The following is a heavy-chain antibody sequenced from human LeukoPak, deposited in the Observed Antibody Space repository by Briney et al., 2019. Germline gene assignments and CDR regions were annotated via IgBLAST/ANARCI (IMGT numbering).Heavy chain of an antibody. D-gene: IGHD2-8*01. CDR2: ISYDGSNQ. J-gene: IGHJ6*03. V-gene: IGHV3-30*18. Sequence: GGSLRLSCAASGFTFSSYGMHWVRQAPGKGLEWVAVISYDGSNQYYADSVKGRFTISRDNSKNTLYLQMNSLRAEDTAVYYCANGYCTNGVCYPYYYYYMDVWGKGTTVTVSS. CDR1: GFTFSSYG. CDR3: ANGYCTNGVCYPYYYYYMDV.